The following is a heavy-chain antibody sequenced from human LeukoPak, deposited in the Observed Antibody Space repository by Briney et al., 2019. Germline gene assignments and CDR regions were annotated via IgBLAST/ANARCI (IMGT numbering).Heavy chain of an antibody. D-gene: IGHD3-22*01. Sequence: GGSLRLSCAASGFTFSSYGMHWVRQAPGKGLEWVAFIRYDGSNKYYADSVKGRFTISRDNAKNSLYLQMNSLRAEDTAVYYCARGPILLYYYDSSGYSQSIDYWGQGTLVTVSS. J-gene: IGHJ4*02. CDR2: IRYDGSNK. CDR3: ARGPILLYYYDSSGYSQSIDY. V-gene: IGHV3-30*02. CDR1: GFTFSSYG.